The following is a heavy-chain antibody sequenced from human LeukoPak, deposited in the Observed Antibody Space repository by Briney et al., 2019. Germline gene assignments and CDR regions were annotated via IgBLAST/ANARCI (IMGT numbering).Heavy chain of an antibody. V-gene: IGHV3-66*01. CDR1: GFTVSSNY. Sequence: GGSLRLSCAASGFTVSSNYMSWVRQAPGKGLEWVSVIYSGGSTYYADSVKGRFTISRDNSKNTLYLQMNSLRAEDSAEYYCAKSLLTTATGTGRAFDIWGQGTMVTVSA. D-gene: IGHD1-1*01. CDR2: IYSGGST. J-gene: IGHJ3*02. CDR3: AKSLLTTATGTGRAFDI.